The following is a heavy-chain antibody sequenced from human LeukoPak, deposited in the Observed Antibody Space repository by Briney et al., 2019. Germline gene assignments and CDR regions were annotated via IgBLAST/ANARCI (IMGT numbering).Heavy chain of an antibody. Sequence: SGGSLRLSCAASGFTFSSYGMHWVRQAPGKGLEWVAVISYDGSNKYYADSVKGRFTISRDNSKSALYLQMNSLRDEDTAVYYCARDRATKARIGGMDVWGQGTTVIVSS. V-gene: IGHV3-30*03. J-gene: IGHJ6*02. CDR1: GFTFSSYG. CDR3: ARDRATKARIGGMDV. CDR2: ISYDGSNK. D-gene: IGHD5-24*01.